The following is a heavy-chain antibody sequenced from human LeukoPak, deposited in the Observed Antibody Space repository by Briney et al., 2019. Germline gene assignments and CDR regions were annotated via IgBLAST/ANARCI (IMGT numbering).Heavy chain of an antibody. CDR1: GFTFSSSW. CDR2: INQDESAI. V-gene: IGHV3-7*01. CDR3: TSWGDTTAEYFQR. J-gene: IGHJ1*01. Sequence: GGSLRLSCEASGFTFSSSWMSWVRQAPGKGLEWVANINQDESAIYYVDSVKGRFTISRDNPKNSLYLQMNSLRVEDTAVYYCTSWGDTTAEYFQRWGQGTLVTVSS. D-gene: IGHD2-21*02.